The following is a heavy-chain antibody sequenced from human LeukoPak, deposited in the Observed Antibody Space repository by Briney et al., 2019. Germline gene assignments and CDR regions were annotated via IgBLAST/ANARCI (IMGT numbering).Heavy chain of an antibody. CDR3: ARGRSANYDDAFDI. Sequence: PSETLSLTCAVSGGSISSGGYSWSWIRQPPGKGLEWIGYIYHSGSTYYNPSLKNRVTISVDRSKNQFSLKLSSVTAADTAVYYCARGRSANYDDAFDIWGQGTMVTVSS. D-gene: IGHD3-22*01. V-gene: IGHV4-30-2*01. CDR2: IYHSGST. J-gene: IGHJ3*02. CDR1: GGSISSGGYS.